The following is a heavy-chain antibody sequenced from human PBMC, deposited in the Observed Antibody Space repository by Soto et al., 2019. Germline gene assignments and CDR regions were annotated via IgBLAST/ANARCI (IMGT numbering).Heavy chain of an antibody. CDR3: ARATRYQRPQPKNYYYYGMDV. Sequence: PGGSLRLSCAASGFTFSNYAMSWVRQAPGKGLEWVSSLSGSGGTRYHADSVKGRFTISRDNSKNTLYLQMNSLRAEDTAVYYCARATRYQRPQPKNYYYYGMDVWGQGTTVTVSS. V-gene: IGHV3-23*01. CDR2: LSGSGGTR. D-gene: IGHD1-1*01. J-gene: IGHJ6*02. CDR1: GFTFSNYA.